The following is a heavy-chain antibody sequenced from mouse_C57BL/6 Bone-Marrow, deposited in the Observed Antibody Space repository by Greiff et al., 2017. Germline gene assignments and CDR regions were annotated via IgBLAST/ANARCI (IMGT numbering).Heavy chain of an antibody. Sequence: QVQLQQPGAELVMPGASVKLSCKASGYTFTSYWMHWVKQRPGQGLEWIGEIDPSDSYTNYNQKFKGKSTLTVDKSSSTAYMQLSSLTSEDSAVYYCARYGYYSYYVDYWGQGTTLTVSS. V-gene: IGHV1-69*01. J-gene: IGHJ2*01. CDR2: IDPSDSYT. CDR1: GYTFTSYW. CDR3: ARYGYYSYYVDY. D-gene: IGHD2-3*01.